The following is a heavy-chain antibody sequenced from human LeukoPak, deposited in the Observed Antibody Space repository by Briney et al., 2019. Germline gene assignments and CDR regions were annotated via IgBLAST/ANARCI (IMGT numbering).Heavy chain of an antibody. CDR3: AREQTPSGWYASVDY. J-gene: IGHJ4*02. CDR1: GGSISSGSYY. Sequence: SQTLSLTCTVSGGSISSGSYYWSWIRQPAGRGLEWIGRIHTSGSTNYNPSLKSRVTISVDTSKNQFSLKLSSVTAADTAVYYCAREQTPSGWYASVDYWGQGTLVTVSS. D-gene: IGHD6-19*01. V-gene: IGHV4-61*02. CDR2: IHTSGST.